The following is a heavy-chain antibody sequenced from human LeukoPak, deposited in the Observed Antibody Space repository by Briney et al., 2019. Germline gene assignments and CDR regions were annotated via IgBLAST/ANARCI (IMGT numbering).Heavy chain of an antibody. CDR1: GGSISSSSYY. CDR3: ARHESAVGALFH. D-gene: IGHD1-26*01. V-gene: IGHV4-39*01. J-gene: IGHJ4*02. Sequence: SQTLSLTCTVSGGSISSSSYYWGWIHQPPGKGLEWIGSIYYSGSTYYNPSLKSRVTISVDTSKNQFSLNMRSVTAADTAVYYCARHESAVGALFHWGQGVLVTVSS. CDR2: IYYSGST.